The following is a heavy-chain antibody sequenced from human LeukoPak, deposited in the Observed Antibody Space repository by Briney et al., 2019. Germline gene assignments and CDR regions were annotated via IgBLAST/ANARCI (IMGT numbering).Heavy chain of an antibody. V-gene: IGHV4-59*01. CDR1: GGSIGTYY. J-gene: IGHJ4*02. D-gene: IGHD3/OR15-3a*01. CDR3: ARQTGSGLFILP. CDR2: IYNSGST. Sequence: SETLSLTCTVSGGSIGTYYWSWIRQPPGKGLEWIGCIYNSGSTNYNPSLKSRLTISVDTSKNQFSLKLSSVTAADTAVYYCARQTGSGLFILPGGQGTLVTVSS.